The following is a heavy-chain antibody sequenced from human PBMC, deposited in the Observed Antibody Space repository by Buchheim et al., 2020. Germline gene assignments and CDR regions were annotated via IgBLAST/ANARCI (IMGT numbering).Heavy chain of an antibody. CDR1: GYTFTGYY. D-gene: IGHD3-22*01. CDR2: INPNSGGT. CDR3: ARDLYYYDSSSYYYVRVSYGMDV. V-gene: IGHV1-2*02. Sequence: QVQLVQSGAEVKKPGASVKVSCKASGYTFTGYYMHWVRQAPGQGLEWMGWINPNSGGTNYAQKFQGRVTMTRDTSISTAYMELSRLRSDDTAVYYCARDLYYYDSSSYYYVRVSYGMDVWGQGTT. J-gene: IGHJ6*02.